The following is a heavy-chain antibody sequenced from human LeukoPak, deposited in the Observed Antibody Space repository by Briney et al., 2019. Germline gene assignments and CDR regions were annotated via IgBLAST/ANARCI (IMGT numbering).Heavy chain of an antibody. Sequence: GASVKVSCKASGYTLTGYYMHGVRQAPGQGLEWMGRINPHSGGTNYAQKFQGRVTMTRETSISTAYMERSRLRSDETAVYYCAREAAAGTSAFDIWGQGTMVTVSS. J-gene: IGHJ3*02. V-gene: IGHV1-2*06. CDR1: GYTLTGYY. CDR2: INPHSGGT. D-gene: IGHD6-13*01. CDR3: AREAAAGTSAFDI.